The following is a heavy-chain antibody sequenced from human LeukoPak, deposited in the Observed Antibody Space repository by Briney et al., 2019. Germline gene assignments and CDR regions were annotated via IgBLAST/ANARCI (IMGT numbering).Heavy chain of an antibody. V-gene: IGHV4-30-4*01. Sequence: SETLSLTCTVSGGSISSSNYYWSWIRQPPGKGLEWIGYIYYSGNTYYNPPLKSRITISVDTSKNQFSLKLSPVTAADTAVYYCASRITIFGEFDYWGQGTLVTVSS. J-gene: IGHJ4*02. D-gene: IGHD3-3*01. CDR2: IYYSGNT. CDR1: GGSISSSNYY. CDR3: ASRITIFGEFDY.